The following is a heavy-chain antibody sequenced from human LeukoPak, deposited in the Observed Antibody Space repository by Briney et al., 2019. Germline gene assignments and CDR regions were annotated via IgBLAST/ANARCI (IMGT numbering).Heavy chain of an antibody. Sequence: PSETLSLTCTVSGGSISSSNWWSWVRQPPGKGLEWIGEIYHSGSTNYNPSLKSRVTISVDKSKNQFSLKLSSVTAADTAVYYCARVADSGSYSLAFDAFDIWGQGTMVTVSS. V-gene: IGHV4-4*02. D-gene: IGHD1-26*01. CDR2: IYHSGST. J-gene: IGHJ3*02. CDR1: GGSISSSNW. CDR3: ARVADSGSYSLAFDAFDI.